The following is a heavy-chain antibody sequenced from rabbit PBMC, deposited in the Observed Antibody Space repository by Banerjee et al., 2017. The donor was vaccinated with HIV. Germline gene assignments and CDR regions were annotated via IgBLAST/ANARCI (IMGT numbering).Heavy chain of an antibody. Sequence: QEQLVESGGGLVQPGGSLKLSCKASGFDFSSYGVSWVRQAPGKGLEWIGYIDPVFGSTYYASWVNGRFTISSHNAQNTLYLQLNSLTAADTATYFCVRKWGESFNLWGPGTLVTVS. CDR1: GFDFSSYG. J-gene: IGHJ4*01. CDR2: IDPVFGST. D-gene: IGHD4-1*01. CDR3: VRKWGESFNL. V-gene: IGHV1S47*01.